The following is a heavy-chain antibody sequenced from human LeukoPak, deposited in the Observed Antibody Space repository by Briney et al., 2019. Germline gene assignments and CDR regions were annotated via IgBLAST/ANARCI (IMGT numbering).Heavy chain of an antibody. V-gene: IGHV4-30-4*01. D-gene: IGHD3-22*01. CDR3: ARERRYYYDSSGPNFDY. J-gene: IGHJ4*02. CDR2: IYYSGST. Sequence: SETLSLTCTVSGGSISSGDYYWSWIRQPPGKGLEWIGYIYYSGSTYHNPSLKSRVTISVDTSKNQFSLKLSSVTAADTAVYYCARERRYYYDSSGPNFDYWGQGTLVTVSS. CDR1: GGSISSGDYY.